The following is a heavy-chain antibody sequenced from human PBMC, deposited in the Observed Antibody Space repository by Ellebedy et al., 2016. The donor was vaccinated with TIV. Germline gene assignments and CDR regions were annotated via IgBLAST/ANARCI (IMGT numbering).Heavy chain of an antibody. D-gene: IGHD3-3*01. J-gene: IGHJ4*02. CDR1: GYTFTSYY. Sequence: ASVKVSCXASGYTFTSYYMHWVRQAPGQGLEWMGIINPSGGSTSYAQKFQGRVTMTRDTSTSTVYMELSSLRSEDTAVYYCARVTRVAIFGVVILRGDHGGFDYWGQGTLVTVSS. CDR3: ARVTRVAIFGVVILRGDHGGFDY. V-gene: IGHV1-46*01. CDR2: INPSGGST.